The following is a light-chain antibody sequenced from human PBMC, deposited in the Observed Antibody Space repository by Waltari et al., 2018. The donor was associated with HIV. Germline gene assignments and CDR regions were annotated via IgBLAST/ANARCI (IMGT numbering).Light chain of an antibody. V-gene: IGLV1-47*01. J-gene: IGLJ1*01. CDR2: RNN. CDR1: SSNIGNNH. Sequence: QSVLTQPPSVSGTPGQRVTIPCSGSSSNIGNNHVFWYQQLPGMAPKLLSYRNNYRPSGVPDRFSGSKSGTSASLTISGLRSEDEGDYYCAAWDESLSGNVFGTGTKVPVL. CDR3: AAWDESLSGNV.